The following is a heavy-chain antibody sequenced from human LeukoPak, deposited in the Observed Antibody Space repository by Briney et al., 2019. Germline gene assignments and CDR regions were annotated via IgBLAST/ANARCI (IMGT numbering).Heavy chain of an antibody. CDR1: GFTFSNAW. CDR2: IKSETDGGTT. CDR3: SRGSGWLSVY. Sequence: PGGSLRLSCAASGFTFSNAWMSWVRQAPGKGLEWVGRIKSETDGGTTDYAAPVKGRFTISRDDSKNTLYLQMNSLKTEDTAVYYCSRGSGWLSVYWGQGTLVTVSS. D-gene: IGHD6-19*01. V-gene: IGHV3-15*01. J-gene: IGHJ4*02.